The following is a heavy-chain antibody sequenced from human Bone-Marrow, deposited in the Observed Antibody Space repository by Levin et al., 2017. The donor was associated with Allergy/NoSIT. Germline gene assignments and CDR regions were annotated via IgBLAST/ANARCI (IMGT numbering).Heavy chain of an antibody. V-gene: IGHV3-23*01. J-gene: IGHJ2*01. CDR1: GFSFSSYS. CDR3: AKRSGSESGYFDL. D-gene: IGHD1-26*01. CDR2: ITGSGVYT. Sequence: GESLKISCAASGFSFSSYSMTWVRQAPGKGLEWVSAITGSGVYTDYADSVKGRFTISRDNSKNMMSLQMDSLRADDTAKYYCAKRSGSESGYFDLWGRGTLVTVSS.